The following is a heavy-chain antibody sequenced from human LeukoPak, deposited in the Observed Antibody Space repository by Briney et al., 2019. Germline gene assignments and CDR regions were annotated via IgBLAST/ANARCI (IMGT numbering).Heavy chain of an antibody. V-gene: IGHV3-23*01. CDR3: TKGKYSYGNIPFDY. CDR1: GFTFSSYA. CDR2: ISGSGGNT. D-gene: IGHD5-18*01. Sequence: PGGSLRLSCAASGFTFSSYAMSWVRQAPGKGLEWVSAISGSGGNTYYADSVKARFTISRDNSKNTLYLQMNSLRAEDTAVYYCTKGKYSYGNIPFDYWGQGTLVTVSS. J-gene: IGHJ4*02.